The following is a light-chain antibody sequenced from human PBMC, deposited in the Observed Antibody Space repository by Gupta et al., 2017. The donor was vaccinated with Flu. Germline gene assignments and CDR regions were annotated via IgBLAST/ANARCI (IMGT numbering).Light chain of an antibody. CDR2: QDS. J-gene: IGLJ1*01. V-gene: IGLV3-1*01. CDR3: QAWDSSTGGV. CDR1: NVGDKY. Sequence: SYELTQPPSVSVSPGQTASITCSGDNVGDKYACWYQQKPGQSPVLVIYQDSKRPSGIPERFSGSNSGNTATLTISGTQAMDEADYYCQAWDSSTGGVFGTGTKVTVL.